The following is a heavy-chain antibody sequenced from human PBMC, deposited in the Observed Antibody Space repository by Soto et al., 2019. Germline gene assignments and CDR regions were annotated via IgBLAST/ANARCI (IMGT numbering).Heavy chain of an antibody. D-gene: IGHD2-15*01. CDR1: GGTFSSDS. CDR3: ARSGGLDRDFNY. Sequence: QVQLVQSGAEVKKPGSSVKVSCKASGGTFSSDSFSWVRQAPGQGLDWMGGIIPMFDTPIYAQKFQDRVTITADESTSTAYMQLSSLRCGDTAVYYCARSGGLDRDFNYWGQGSLVTVSS. J-gene: IGHJ4*02. V-gene: IGHV1-69*12. CDR2: IIPMFDTP.